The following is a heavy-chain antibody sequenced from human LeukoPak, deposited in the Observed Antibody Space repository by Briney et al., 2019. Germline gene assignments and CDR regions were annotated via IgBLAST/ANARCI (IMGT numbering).Heavy chain of an antibody. D-gene: IGHD3-22*01. CDR1: GGTFSTYA. CDR2: IIPILGTA. J-gene: IGHJ4*02. Sequence: ASVKVSCKPSGGTFSTYAISWVRQAPGLGLEWMGGIIPILGTAKYAKKFQGRVTITADEFTSAAHMELSSLRSEDTAVYYCASNTNYYEGSGHYVFDYWGQGTLVTISS. V-gene: IGHV1-69*13. CDR3: ASNTNYYEGSGHYVFDY.